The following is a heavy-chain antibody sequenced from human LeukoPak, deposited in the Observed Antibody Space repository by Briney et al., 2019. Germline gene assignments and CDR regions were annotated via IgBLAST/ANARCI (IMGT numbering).Heavy chain of an antibody. J-gene: IGHJ6*02. V-gene: IGHV4-34*01. Sequence: SETLSLTCAVYGGSFSGYYWSWIRQPPGKGLEWIGEINHSGSTNYNPSLKSRVTISVDTSKNQFSLKLSSVTAADTAVYYCARTQLSRTYYYYYGMDVWGQGTTVTVSS. CDR2: INHSGST. CDR3: ARTQLSRTYYYYYGMDV. D-gene: IGHD3-10*01. CDR1: GGSFSGYY.